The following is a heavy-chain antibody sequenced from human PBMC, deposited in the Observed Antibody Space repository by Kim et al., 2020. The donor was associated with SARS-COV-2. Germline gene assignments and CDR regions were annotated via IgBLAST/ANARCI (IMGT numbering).Heavy chain of an antibody. D-gene: IGHD6-13*01. CDR2: IGGRDNSA. J-gene: IGHJ6*03. Sequence: GGSLRLSCAASGFTFSDYAMTWVRQAPGKGLEWVSGIGGRDNSACYADSAKDRFTISRDNSKNMLYLQMNGLRVEDTAVYYCAKDHRDSSTWRNYCYYYMDVWGKGTTVTVSS. CDR3: AKDHRDSSTWRNYCYYYMDV. CDR1: GFTFSDYA. V-gene: IGHV3-23*01.